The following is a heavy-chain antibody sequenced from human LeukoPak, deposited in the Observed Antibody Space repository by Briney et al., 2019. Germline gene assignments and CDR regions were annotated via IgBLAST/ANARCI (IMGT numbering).Heavy chain of an antibody. V-gene: IGHV3-23*01. CDR2: ISGSGGST. Sequence: GGSLRLSCAGSGFTFSNAWMSWVRQAPGKGLEWVSAISGSGGSTYYADSVKGRFTISRDNSKNTLYLQMNSLRAEDTAVYYCAKDRTAHDSGVDYWGQGTLVTVSS. D-gene: IGHD1-26*01. CDR3: AKDRTAHDSGVDY. J-gene: IGHJ4*02. CDR1: GFTFSNAW.